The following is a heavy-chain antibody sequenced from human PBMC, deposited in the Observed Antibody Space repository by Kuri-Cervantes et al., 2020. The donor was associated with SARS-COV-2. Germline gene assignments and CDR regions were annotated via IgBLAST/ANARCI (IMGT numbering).Heavy chain of an antibody. V-gene: IGHV3-30*04. J-gene: IGHJ4*02. CDR3: ARARVGVFDF. CDR1: GFTFNTCA. Sequence: VGSLRLSCAASGFTFNTCAMHWVRQAPGKGLEWVAMVSSDGTNQSYADSVKGRFTISRDNSKNTLHLQIISLRTEDTGVFYCARARVGVFDFWGQGALVTVSS. CDR2: VSSDGTNQ. D-gene: IGHD2-21*01.